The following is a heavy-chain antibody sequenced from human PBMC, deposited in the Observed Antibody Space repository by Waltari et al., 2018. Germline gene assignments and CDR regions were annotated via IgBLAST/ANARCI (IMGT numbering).Heavy chain of an antibody. J-gene: IGHJ3*02. D-gene: IGHD3-16*01. CDR2: IYYSGST. CDR3: ARVSRGDAFDI. CDR1: GGSLRSHY. Sequence: QVQLQESGPGLVKPSETLSLTCTVSGGSLRSHYWSWIRQSPGKGLEWIGYIYYSGSTNYNPSLKSRVTISVDTSKNQFSLKLSSVTAADTAVYYCARVSRGDAFDIWGQGTMVTVSS. V-gene: IGHV4-59*11.